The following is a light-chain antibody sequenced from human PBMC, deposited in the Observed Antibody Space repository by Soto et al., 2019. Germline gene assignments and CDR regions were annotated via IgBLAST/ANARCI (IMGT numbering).Light chain of an antibody. Sequence: HSVLTQPPSASGSPRQSVPISCTGTSSDVGGYNYVSWYQQHPGRAPKLMIYEVSKRPSGVPDRFSGSKSGNTASLTVSGLQAEDEADYYCCSYPGDSSHYVLGTGNKVTVL. CDR3: CSYPGDSSHYV. V-gene: IGLV2-8*01. J-gene: IGLJ1*01. CDR2: EVS. CDR1: SSDVGGYNY.